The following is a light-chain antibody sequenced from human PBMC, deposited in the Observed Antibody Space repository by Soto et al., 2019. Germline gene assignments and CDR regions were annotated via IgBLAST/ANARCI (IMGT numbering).Light chain of an antibody. CDR1: SSDVGSYNL. J-gene: IGLJ2*01. Sequence: QSALTQPASVSGSPGQSITISCTGTSSDVGSYNLVSWYQQHPGKAPKLMIYEVGKRPSGVSNRFSGSKSGNTASLTISGLQAEDEADYYCCSYAGSSTFNVVFGGGTKVTVL. V-gene: IGLV2-23*02. CDR2: EVG. CDR3: CSYAGSSTFNVV.